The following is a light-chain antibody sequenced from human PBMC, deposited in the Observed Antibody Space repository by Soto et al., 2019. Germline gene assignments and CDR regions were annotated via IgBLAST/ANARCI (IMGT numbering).Light chain of an antibody. Sequence: QSVPTQPPSVSGSPGQSVTISCTGTSSDVGSYNRVSWYQQPPGTAPKVMIYEVSNRPSGVPDRFSGSKSGNTASLTISGLQAEDEADYYCCSFTTSSTYVFGTGTKVTVL. CDR3: CSFTTSSTYV. CDR1: SSDVGSYNR. CDR2: EVS. J-gene: IGLJ1*01. V-gene: IGLV2-18*02.